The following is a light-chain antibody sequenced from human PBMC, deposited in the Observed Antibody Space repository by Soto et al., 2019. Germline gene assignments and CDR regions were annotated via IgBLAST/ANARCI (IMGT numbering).Light chain of an antibody. CDR1: QSISSK. Sequence: EIVMTQSPDSLSVSPGERATLSCRASQSISSKLAWYQQKPDQAPRLLIYGASTRATGIPVRFSGSGSGTEFTLTISSLQSEDFAVYYCQQYGSSPRTFGQGTKVDI. J-gene: IGKJ1*01. CDR2: GAS. V-gene: IGKV3-15*01. CDR3: QQYGSSPRT.